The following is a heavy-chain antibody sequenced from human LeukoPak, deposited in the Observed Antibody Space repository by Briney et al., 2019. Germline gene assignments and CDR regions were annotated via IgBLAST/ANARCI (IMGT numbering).Heavy chain of an antibody. D-gene: IGHD3-10*02. CDR2: FDAEDGET. J-gene: IGHJ6*02. Sequence: ASVTVSCKVSGYTLTELSMHWVRQAPGKGLERMGGFDAEDGETIYAQKFQGRVTITEDTATDTDYMEVRRLRYEETAVYYCATGLSWTVPGLGSRYYYYGMDVWGQGTTVTVSS. V-gene: IGHV1-24*01. CDR3: ATGLSWTVPGLGSRYYYYGMDV. CDR1: GYTLTELS.